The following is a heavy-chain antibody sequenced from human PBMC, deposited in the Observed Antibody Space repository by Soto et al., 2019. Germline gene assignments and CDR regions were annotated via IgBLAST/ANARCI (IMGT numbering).Heavy chain of an antibody. D-gene: IGHD3-10*01. Sequence: HPGGSLRLSCAASGFTFSSYRMHWVRQAPGKGLEWVAVISYDGTDKYYADSVKGRFTISRDNSKNTLYLQMNSLRDEDTAVYYCTSALLWFGELGDYWGQGTLVTVSS. V-gene: IGHV3-30*03. CDR1: GFTFSSYR. J-gene: IGHJ4*02. CDR2: ISYDGTDK. CDR3: TSALLWFGELGDY.